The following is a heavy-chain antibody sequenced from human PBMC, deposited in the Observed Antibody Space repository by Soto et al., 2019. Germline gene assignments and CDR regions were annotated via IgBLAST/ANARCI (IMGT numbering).Heavy chain of an antibody. CDR3: ARQIYDSDTGPNFQYYFDS. V-gene: IGHV5-51*01. J-gene: IGHJ4*02. CDR2: IYPGNSET. CDR1: GNSLSNFY. D-gene: IGHD3-22*01. Sequence: PGESLKISCKGSGNSLSNFYIGWVRQMAGKGLEWMGIIYPGNSETRVSPSFQGQVTISATKSITTVFLQWSSLRASDTAMYYCARQIYDSDTGPNFQYYFDSWGQGTPVTSPQ.